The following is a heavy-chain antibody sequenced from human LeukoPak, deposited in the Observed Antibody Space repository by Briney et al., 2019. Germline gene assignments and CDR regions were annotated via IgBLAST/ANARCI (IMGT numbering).Heavy chain of an antibody. J-gene: IGHJ4*02. Sequence: PGGSLRLSCAASGFAFSSYNMNWVRQAPGKGLEWISYIGSSGSPTHYADSVGGRFTISRDNAKNSLYLQMNSLRAEDTAVYYCAKARERYCSGGSCYLADYWGQGTLVTVSS. V-gene: IGHV3-48*01. CDR2: IGSSGSPT. D-gene: IGHD2-15*01. CDR3: AKARERYCSGGSCYLADY. CDR1: GFAFSSYN.